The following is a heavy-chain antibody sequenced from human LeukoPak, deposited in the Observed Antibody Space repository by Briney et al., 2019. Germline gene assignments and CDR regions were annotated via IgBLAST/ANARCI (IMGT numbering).Heavy chain of an antibody. D-gene: IGHD4-17*01. V-gene: IGHV3-33*03. J-gene: IGHJ3*02. CDR2: IWYDGSNK. Sequence: GGSLRLSCAASGFTFSSYGMHWVRQAPGKGLEWVAVIWYDGSNKYYADSVKGRFTISRDNAKNSLYLQMNSLRAKDTAVYYCASYGDYNDAFNIWGQGTMVTVSS. CDR3: ASYGDYNDAFNI. CDR1: GFTFSSYG.